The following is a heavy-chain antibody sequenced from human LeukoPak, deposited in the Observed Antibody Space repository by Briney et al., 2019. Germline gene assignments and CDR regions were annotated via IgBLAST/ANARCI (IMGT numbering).Heavy chain of an antibody. V-gene: IGHV4-39*07. D-gene: IGHD6-13*01. CDR3: ARGVGSSWFDYYYYMDV. Sequence: SETLSLTCTVSGGSISSSSYYWGWIRQPPGKGLEWIGSIYYSGSTYYNPSLKSRVIISVDTSKNQFSLKLSSVTAADTAVYYCARGVGSSWFDYYYYMDVWGKGTTVTVSS. CDR1: GGSISSSSYY. CDR2: IYYSGST. J-gene: IGHJ6*03.